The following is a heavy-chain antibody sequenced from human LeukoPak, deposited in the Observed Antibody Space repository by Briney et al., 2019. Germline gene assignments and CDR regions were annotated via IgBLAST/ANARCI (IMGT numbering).Heavy chain of an antibody. J-gene: IGHJ4*02. CDR1: GCTFSRYW. D-gene: IGHD6-6*01. V-gene: IGHV3-74*01. Sequence: GGSLRLSCAASGCTFSRYWMHWVRQAPGKGLVWVSRIDSDESTTSYADSVKGRFTISRDNAKNTLYLQMNSLVAEDTAVYYCARDSSLPDYWGQGTLVTVSS. CDR3: ARDSSLPDY. CDR2: IDSDESTT.